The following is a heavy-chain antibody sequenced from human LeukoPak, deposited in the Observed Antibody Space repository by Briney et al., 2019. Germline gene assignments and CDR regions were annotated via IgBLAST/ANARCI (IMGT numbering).Heavy chain of an antibody. J-gene: IGHJ1*01. D-gene: IGHD2-15*01. CDR1: GFTINNNY. CDR2: IYSDRST. CDR3: ARDSAFSSYSN. Sequence: GGSLRLSCTVSGFTINNNYMSWVRQAPGKGLEWVAIIYSDRSTYYPESVKGRFTISRDDSKNTLLLQMDSPRVEDTAIYYCARDSAFSSYSNWGQGTLVTVSS. V-gene: IGHV3-53*01.